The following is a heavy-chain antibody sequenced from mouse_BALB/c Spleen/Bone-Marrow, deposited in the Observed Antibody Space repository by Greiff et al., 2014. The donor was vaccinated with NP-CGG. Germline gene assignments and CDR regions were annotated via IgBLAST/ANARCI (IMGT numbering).Heavy chain of an antibody. CDR2: INPYNDGT. CDR3: AREGGLRRGDYYAMDY. J-gene: IGHJ4*01. Sequence: VQLKESGPELVKPGASVKMPCKASGYTFSAYVMHWVQQKPGQGLEWIGYINPYNDGTKYNEKFKGKATLTSDKSSSTAYMELSSLTSEDSAVYYCAREGGLRRGDYYAMDYWGQGTSVTVSS. CDR1: GYTFSAYV. V-gene: IGHV1-14*01. D-gene: IGHD2-4*01.